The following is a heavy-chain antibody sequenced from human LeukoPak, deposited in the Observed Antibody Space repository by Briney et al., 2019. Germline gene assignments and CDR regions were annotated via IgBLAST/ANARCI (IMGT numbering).Heavy chain of an antibody. Sequence: ASVKVSCTASGYTFTGYYMHWVRQAPGQGLEWMGWINPDSGGTNYAQKFQGWVTMTRDTSISTAYMELSRLRSDGTAVYYCARDLKDGGLVVPAAPSHGMDVWGKGTTVTVSS. D-gene: IGHD2-2*01. J-gene: IGHJ6*04. CDR3: ARDLKDGGLVVPAAPSHGMDV. CDR1: GYTFTGYY. V-gene: IGHV1-2*04. CDR2: INPDSGGT.